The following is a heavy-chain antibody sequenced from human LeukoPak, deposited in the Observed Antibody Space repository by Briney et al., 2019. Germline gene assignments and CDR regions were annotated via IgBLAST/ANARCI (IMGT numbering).Heavy chain of an antibody. V-gene: IGHV3-7*01. D-gene: IGHD6-19*01. CDR2: IKEDGNEI. J-gene: IGHJ4*02. Sequence: GGSLRLSCAVSGFSFSSNCMSWVRQAPGKGLEWVAKIKEDGNEIYYVDSVKGRFAISRDNTKNSLFLQMNSLRAEDTAVYYCATGGAVAGRFAYWGQGTLVTVSS. CDR3: ATGGAVAGRFAY. CDR1: GFSFSSNC.